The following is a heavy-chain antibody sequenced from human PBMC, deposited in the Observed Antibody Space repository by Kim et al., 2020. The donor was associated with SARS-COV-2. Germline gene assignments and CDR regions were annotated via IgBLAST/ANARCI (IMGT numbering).Heavy chain of an antibody. Sequence: GGSLRLSCAASGFTFSNYAMSWVRQAPGKGLEWVSVIYSGGSSTYYADSVKGRFTISRDNSKNTLYLQMNSLRAEDTAVYYCATSSSGGFFDIWGQGTMVTVSS. CDR3: ATSSSGGFFDI. CDR1: GFTFSNYA. V-gene: IGHV3-23*03. D-gene: IGHD6-19*01. CDR2: IYSGGSST. J-gene: IGHJ3*02.